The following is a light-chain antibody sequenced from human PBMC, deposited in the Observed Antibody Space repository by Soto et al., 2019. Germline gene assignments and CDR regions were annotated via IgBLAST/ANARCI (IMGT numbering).Light chain of an antibody. CDR2: DVS. J-gene: IGLJ2*01. Sequence: QSALTQPRSVSGSPGHSVTISCAGTSSDVGASNYVSWYQQHPGKAPKLIIYDVSKRPSGVPDRFSGSKSGNTASLTISGPQPEDEADYYCCSFTGNYRIFGGGTKVTVL. CDR1: SSDVGASNY. V-gene: IGLV2-11*01. CDR3: CSFTGNYRI.